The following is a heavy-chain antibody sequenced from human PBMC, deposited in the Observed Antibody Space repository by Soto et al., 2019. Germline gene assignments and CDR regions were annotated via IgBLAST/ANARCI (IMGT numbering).Heavy chain of an antibody. Sequence: PGGSLRLSCAASGFTFSSYGMHWVRQAPGKGLEWVAVIWYDGSNKYYADSVKGRFTISRDNSKNTLYLQMNSLRAEDTAVYYCARAKPTGFWEPKPIDYWGQGTLVTSPQ. CDR3: ARAKPTGFWEPKPIDY. V-gene: IGHV3-33*01. D-gene: IGHD3-3*01. J-gene: IGHJ4*02. CDR1: GFTFSSYG. CDR2: IWYDGSNK.